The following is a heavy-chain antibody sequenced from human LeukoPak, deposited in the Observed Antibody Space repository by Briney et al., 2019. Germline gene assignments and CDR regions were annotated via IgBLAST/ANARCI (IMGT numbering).Heavy chain of an antibody. CDR3: ARQLRRRELLPSDACDI. J-gene: IGHJ3*02. CDR2: IYLGDSDT. D-gene: IGHD1-26*01. V-gene: IGHV5-51*01. CDR1: GYHLPWYW. Sequence: GEALKISCKGPGYHLPWYWIAWVRQVPGQGLEWRGIIYLGDSDTRYRPSFQGQVTISADKSISTAYLQWSSLKASDTAMYYCARQLRRRELLPSDACDIWGQGTMVTVSS.